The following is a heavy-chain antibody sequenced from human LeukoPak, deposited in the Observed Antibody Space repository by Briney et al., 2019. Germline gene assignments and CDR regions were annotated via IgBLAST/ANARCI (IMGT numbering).Heavy chain of an antibody. Sequence: GGSLRLSCEASGFIFSSYTMNWIRQAPGKALEWVASINSGSTNPYYADSVKGRFTISRDDAKKSLYLQMTSLRVEDTSVYYCARDFLASGDYWGQGTLVTVSS. CDR3: ARDFLASGDY. V-gene: IGHV3-21*01. J-gene: IGHJ4*02. CDR1: GFIFSSYT. CDR2: INSGSTNP.